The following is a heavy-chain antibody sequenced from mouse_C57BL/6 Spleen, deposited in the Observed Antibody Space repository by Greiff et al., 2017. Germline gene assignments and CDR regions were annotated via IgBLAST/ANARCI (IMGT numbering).Heavy chain of an antibody. CDR1: GYSITSGYY. CDR3: ARVDYSLTRAMDY. D-gene: IGHD2-12*01. V-gene: IGHV3-6*01. CDR2: ISYDGSN. Sequence: EVQLQESGPGLVKPSQSLSLTCSVTGYSITSGYYWNWIRQFPGNKLEWMGYISYDGSNNYNPSLKNRISITRDTSKNQFFLKLNSVTTEDTATDYGARVDYSLTRAMDYWGQGTSVAVSS. J-gene: IGHJ4*01.